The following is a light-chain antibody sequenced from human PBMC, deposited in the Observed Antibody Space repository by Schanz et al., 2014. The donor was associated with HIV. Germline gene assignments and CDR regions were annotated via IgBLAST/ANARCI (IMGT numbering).Light chain of an antibody. CDR2: SAS. CDR1: QTVSSNS. CDR3: QQHATSPRP. Sequence: EIVLTQSPVILSLSPGERATLSCRASQTVSSNSLGWYQQKRGQVPRLLIYSASRRANGIPDRFSGSGSGTDFTLTISRLEPEDFAVYYCQQHATSPRPFGQGTKVEIK. J-gene: IGKJ1*01. V-gene: IGKV3-20*01.